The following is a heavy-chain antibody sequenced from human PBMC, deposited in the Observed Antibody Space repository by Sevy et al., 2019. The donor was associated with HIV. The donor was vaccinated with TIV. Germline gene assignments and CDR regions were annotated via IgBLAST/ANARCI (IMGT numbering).Heavy chain of an antibody. V-gene: IGHV1-69*13. J-gene: IGHJ6*02. D-gene: IGHD2-2*01. CDR1: GGTFSSYA. Sequence: ASVKVSCKASGGTFSSYAISWVRQAPGQGLEWMGGIIPIFGTANYAQKFQGRVTITADESTSTAYMELGSLRSEDTAVYYGANSDIVVVPAAISVGNYYYGMDVWGQGTTVTVSS. CDR3: ANSDIVVVPAAISVGNYYYGMDV. CDR2: IIPIFGTA.